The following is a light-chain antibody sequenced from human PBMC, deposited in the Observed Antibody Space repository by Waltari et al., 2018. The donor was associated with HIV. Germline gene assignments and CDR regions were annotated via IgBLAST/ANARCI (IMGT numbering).Light chain of an antibody. J-gene: IGKJ5*01. CDR2: SAS. V-gene: IGKV4-1*01. Sequence: DIVMTQSPDSLAVSLGERATINCRSSQSLPYRSYNKNYLAWYQQKAGQPPKLLIYSASTRESGVPDRFSGSGSGTEFTLTISSLQADDVAVYYCQQYYNTPLTFGGGTRLEI. CDR3: QQYYNTPLT. CDR1: QSLPYRSYNKNY.